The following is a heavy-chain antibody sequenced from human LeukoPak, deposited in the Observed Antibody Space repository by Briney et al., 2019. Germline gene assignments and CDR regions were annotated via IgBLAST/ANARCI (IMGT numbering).Heavy chain of an antibody. Sequence: GGSLRLSCAASGFTFSSYAMSWVRQAPGKGLEWVSAISGSGGSTYYADSVKGRFTISRDNSKNTLYLQMHSLRAEDTAVYYCAKDGYYDSSGYSDYWGQGTLVTVSS. V-gene: IGHV3-23*01. J-gene: IGHJ4*02. D-gene: IGHD3-22*01. CDR2: ISGSGGST. CDR1: GFTFSSYA. CDR3: AKDGYYDSSGYSDY.